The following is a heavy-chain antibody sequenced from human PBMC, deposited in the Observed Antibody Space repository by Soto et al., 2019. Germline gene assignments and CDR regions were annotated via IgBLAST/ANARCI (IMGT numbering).Heavy chain of an antibody. CDR3: ARKCSSTSCFVDY. Sequence: SETLSLTCTVSGGSISSGDYYWSWIRQPPGKGLEWIGYIYYSGSTYYNPSLKSRVTIPVDTSKDQFSLKLSSVTAADTAVYYCARKCSSTSCFVDYWGRGTLVTVSS. V-gene: IGHV4-30-4*02. J-gene: IGHJ4*02. CDR2: IYYSGST. D-gene: IGHD2-2*01. CDR1: GGSISSGDYY.